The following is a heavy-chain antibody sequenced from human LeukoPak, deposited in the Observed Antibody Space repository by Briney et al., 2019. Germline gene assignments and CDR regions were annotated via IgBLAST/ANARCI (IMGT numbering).Heavy chain of an antibody. Sequence: ASVKVSCKASGYTFTSYDINRVRQATGQGLEWMGWMNPNSGNTGYAQKFQGRVTMTRNTSISTAYMELSSLRSEDTAVYYCARDYYDSSGDFDYWGQGTLVTVSS. CDR1: GYTFTSYD. J-gene: IGHJ4*02. D-gene: IGHD3-22*01. V-gene: IGHV1-8*01. CDR3: ARDYYDSSGDFDY. CDR2: MNPNSGNT.